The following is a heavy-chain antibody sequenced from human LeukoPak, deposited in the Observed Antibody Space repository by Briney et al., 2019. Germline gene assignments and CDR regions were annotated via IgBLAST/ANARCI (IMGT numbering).Heavy chain of an antibody. CDR3: ASLPIKRINYFDY. V-gene: IGHV3-74*01. CDR1: GFTFSSYW. D-gene: IGHD1-1*01. J-gene: IGHJ4*02. CDR2: INTDGSST. Sequence: GSLRLSCAASGFTFSSYWMHWVRQAPGKGLVWVSRINTDGSSTSYADSVKGRFTISRDNAKNTLYLQMNSLRAEDTAVYYCASLPIKRINYFDYWGQGTLVTVSS.